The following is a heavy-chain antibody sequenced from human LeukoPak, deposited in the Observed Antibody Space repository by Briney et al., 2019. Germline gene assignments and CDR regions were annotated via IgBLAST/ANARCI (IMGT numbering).Heavy chain of an antibody. V-gene: IGHV5-51*01. D-gene: IGHD1-1*01. CDR3: ARPNEG. J-gene: IGHJ4*02. CDR2: IYPDDSDT. CDR1: GYSFTSSW. Sequence: GESLKISCRGSGYSFTSSWIGWVRQMPGKGLEWMGIIYPDDSDTRYSPSFQGQVTISVDKSINTVYLQWTSLKASDTAMYYCARPNEGWGQGTLVTVSS.